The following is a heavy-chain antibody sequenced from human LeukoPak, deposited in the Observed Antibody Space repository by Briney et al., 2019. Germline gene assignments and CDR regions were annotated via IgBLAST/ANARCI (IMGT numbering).Heavy chain of an antibody. J-gene: IGHJ4*02. Sequence: PGGSLRLSCAASGFTLSNCWMTWFRQAPGKGLEWVANINQDGSVQSYVDSVKGRFTISKDNAKNSLYLKMNSLRVEDTAVYYCAREPGYLTDYWGRGTLVTVSS. CDR2: INQDGSVQ. CDR1: GFTLSNCW. D-gene: IGHD2-15*01. V-gene: IGHV3-7*01. CDR3: AREPGYLTDY.